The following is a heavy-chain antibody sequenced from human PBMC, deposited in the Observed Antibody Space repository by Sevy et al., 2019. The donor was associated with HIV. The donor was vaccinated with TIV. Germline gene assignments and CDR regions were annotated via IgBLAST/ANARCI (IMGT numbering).Heavy chain of an antibody. CDR1: GGSGDSISDYY. V-gene: IGHV4-59*01. J-gene: IGHJ5*02. CDR3: ARGGTSLFAL. D-gene: IGHD2-15*01. CDR2: INYSRST. Sequence: SETLSLTCSVSGGSGDSISDYYWSWIRQPPGKGLEWIGYINYSRSTKFNPSLKSRVTISVDTSKNQFSLKLTSVTAADTAVYYCARGGTSLFALWGQGTLVTVSS.